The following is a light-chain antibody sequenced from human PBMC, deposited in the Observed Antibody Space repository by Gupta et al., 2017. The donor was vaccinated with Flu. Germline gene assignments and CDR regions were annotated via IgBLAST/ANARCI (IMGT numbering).Light chain of an antibody. CDR3: AAWDDSLSGYVV. Sequence: SSNIGSNYVYWYQQFPGTAPKLLMSRSDQRRSGVPDRFSGSKSGTSASLAISGLLSEDEADYYCAAWDDSLSGYVVFGGGTKLTVL. CDR1: SSNIGSNY. V-gene: IGLV1-47*01. CDR2: RSD. J-gene: IGLJ2*01.